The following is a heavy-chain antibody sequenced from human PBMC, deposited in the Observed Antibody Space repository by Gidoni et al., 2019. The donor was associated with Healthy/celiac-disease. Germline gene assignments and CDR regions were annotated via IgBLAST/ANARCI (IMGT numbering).Heavy chain of an antibody. CDR1: GFTFSSYI. V-gene: IGHV3-21*01. CDR2: VSSSSSYI. J-gene: IGHJ4*02. Sequence: EVQLVESGGGLVKPGGSLRLSCAASGFTFSSYIMNWVRQAPGKGLEWVSSVSSSSSYIYYADSVKGRFTISRDNAKTSLYLQMNSLRAEDTAVYYCARDRAKSSGWTTNFDYWGQGTLVTVSS. D-gene: IGHD6-19*01. CDR3: ARDRAKSSGWTTNFDY.